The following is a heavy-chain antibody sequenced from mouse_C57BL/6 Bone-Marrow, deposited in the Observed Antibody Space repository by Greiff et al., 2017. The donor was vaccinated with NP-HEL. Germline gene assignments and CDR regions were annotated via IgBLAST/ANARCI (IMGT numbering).Heavy chain of an antibody. V-gene: IGHV1-54*01. CDR2: INPGSGGT. J-gene: IGHJ1*03. CDR3: ARHGSSWYVDV. D-gene: IGHD1-1*01. CDR1: GYAFTNYL. Sequence: VQLQQSGAELVRPGTSVKVSCKASGYAFTNYLIEWVKQRPGQGLEWIGVINPGSGGTNYNEKFKGKATLTADKSSSTAYMQLSSLTSEDSAVYFCARHGSSWYVDVWGTGTTVTVSA.